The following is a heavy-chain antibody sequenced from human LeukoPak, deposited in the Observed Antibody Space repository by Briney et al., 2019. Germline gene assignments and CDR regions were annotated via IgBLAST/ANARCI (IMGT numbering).Heavy chain of an antibody. CDR1: GFTFSSYG. CDR3: AKPHFDY. V-gene: IGHV3-30*02. CDR2: IQYDGSNK. J-gene: IGHJ4*02. Sequence: GGSLRLSCAASGFTFSSYGMHWVRQAPGKGLEWVAFIQYDGSNKYYADSVKGRFTISRDDSRNTLYLQMNSLRAEDTAVYYCAKPHFDYWGQGALVTVSS.